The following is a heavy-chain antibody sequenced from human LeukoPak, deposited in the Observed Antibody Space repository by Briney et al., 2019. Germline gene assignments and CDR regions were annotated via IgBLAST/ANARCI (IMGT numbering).Heavy chain of an antibody. CDR3: ARVGLTRGEAFDI. D-gene: IGHD3-16*01. Sequence: GASVKVSCKASGYTFTDYNIHWVRQAPGQGLEWMGWTDPKRGATKYAQKFEGRVTMTRDMSITTVYMELSSLRFDDTAMYSCARVGLTRGEAFDIWGQGTMVTVSS. CDR1: GYTFTDYN. J-gene: IGHJ3*02. CDR2: TDPKRGAT. V-gene: IGHV1-2*02.